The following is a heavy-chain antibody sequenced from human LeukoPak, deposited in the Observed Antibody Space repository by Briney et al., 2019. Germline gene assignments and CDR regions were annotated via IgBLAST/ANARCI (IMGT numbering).Heavy chain of an antibody. D-gene: IGHD6-13*01. J-gene: IGHJ5*02. Sequence: PSETLSLTCTVSGGSISSGDYYWSWIRQPPGKGLEWIGYIYYSGSTYYNPSLKSRVTMSVDTSKNQFSLKLKSVTSADTAVHYCARDSQQLVGYWFDPWGQGTLVTVSS. V-gene: IGHV4-30-4*01. CDR1: GGSISSGDYY. CDR3: ARDSQQLVGYWFDP. CDR2: IYYSGST.